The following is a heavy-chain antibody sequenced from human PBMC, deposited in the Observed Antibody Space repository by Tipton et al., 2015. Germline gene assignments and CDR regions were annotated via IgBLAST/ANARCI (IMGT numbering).Heavy chain of an antibody. Sequence: TLSLTCTVSGDSISSGGYYWSWSRQYPGKGLEWLGHSYYSGSTYYNPSLKSRLTISVDMSKNQFSLKLSSVTAADTAVYYCARVPFDYFDYWGQGILVTVSS. CDR3: ARVPFDYFDY. V-gene: IGHV4-31*03. CDR1: GDSISSGGYY. CDR2: SYYSGST. J-gene: IGHJ4*02.